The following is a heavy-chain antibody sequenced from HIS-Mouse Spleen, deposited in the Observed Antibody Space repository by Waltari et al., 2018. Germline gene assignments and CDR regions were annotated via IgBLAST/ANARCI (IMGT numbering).Heavy chain of an antibody. Sequence: QLQLQESGPGLVKPSETLSLTCTVSVGSISSSSYYWGWIRQPPGKGLEWIGSIYYSGSTYDNPSLKIRVTISVDTSKNQFALKLSSVTAADTAVYYCAREIPYSSSWYDWYFDLWGRGTLVTVSS. V-gene: IGHV4-39*07. CDR3: AREIPYSSSWYDWYFDL. J-gene: IGHJ2*01. D-gene: IGHD6-13*01. CDR1: VGSISSSSYY. CDR2: IYYSGST.